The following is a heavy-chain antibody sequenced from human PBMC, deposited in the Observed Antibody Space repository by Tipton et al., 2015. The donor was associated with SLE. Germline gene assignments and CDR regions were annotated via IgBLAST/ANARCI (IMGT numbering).Heavy chain of an antibody. J-gene: IGHJ6*03. CDR2: IYSRGST. D-gene: IGHD3-10*01. CDR1: GGSISSGSYY. Sequence: TLSLTCSVSGGSISSGSYYWSWIRQPAGKGLEWIGRIYSRGSTNSNLSLKSRVTISADTSKNQFSLMLSSGTAADTAVYYCAREGAEKVRTSYYYYMDVWGKGTTVTISS. CDR3: AREGAEKVRTSYYYYMDV. V-gene: IGHV4-61*02.